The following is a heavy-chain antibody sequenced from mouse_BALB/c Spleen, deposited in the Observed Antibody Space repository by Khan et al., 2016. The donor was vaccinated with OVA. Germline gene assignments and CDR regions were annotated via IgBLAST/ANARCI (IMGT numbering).Heavy chain of an antibody. J-gene: IGHJ2*01. Sequence: QVQLKESGAELAKPGASVKMSCKTSGYTFTTYWMHWVNQTPGQGLEWIGYINPTSGHTDYPENFKDQATFSADKSSSTAYMQLSSLTSKDAAVYYCTSDRIDYWGQGTTLTVSS. CDR3: TSDRIDY. V-gene: IGHV1-7*01. CDR2: INPTSGHT. CDR1: GYTFTTYW.